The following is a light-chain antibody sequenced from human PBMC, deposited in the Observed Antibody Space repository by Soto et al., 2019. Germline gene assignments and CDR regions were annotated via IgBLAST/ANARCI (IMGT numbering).Light chain of an antibody. CDR1: QRISSY. CDR2: AAS. J-gene: IGKJ3*01. Sequence: DIQMTQSPSSLTASVGDRVTITCRASQRISSYLNWYQQKPGTAPKVLIYAASTLQIGVPSRFSGSGSGTDFTLTISTLQPEDVATYYCQQSYTIPRTFGPGTKLEIK. CDR3: QQSYTIPRT. V-gene: IGKV1-39*01.